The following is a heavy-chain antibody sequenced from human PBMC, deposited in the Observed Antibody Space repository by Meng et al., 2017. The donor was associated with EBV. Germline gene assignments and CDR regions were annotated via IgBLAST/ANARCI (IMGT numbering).Heavy chain of an antibody. V-gene: IGHV4-61*01. CDR2: IYYSGST. CDR1: GGSVSSGSYY. Sequence: QGHRQESGPGLVKPSETLSLTCTVSGGSVSSGSYYWSWIRQPPGKGLEWIGYIYYSGSTNYNPSLKSRVTISVDTSKNQFSLKLSSVTAADTAVYYCARGRYYGDYFWFDPWGQGTLVTVSS. CDR3: ARGRYYGDYFWFDP. J-gene: IGHJ5*02. D-gene: IGHD4-17*01.